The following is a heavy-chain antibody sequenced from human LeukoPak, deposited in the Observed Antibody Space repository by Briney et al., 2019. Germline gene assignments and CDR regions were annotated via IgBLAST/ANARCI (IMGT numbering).Heavy chain of an antibody. J-gene: IGHJ5*02. Sequence: SETLPLTCTVSGGSISSYYWSWIRQPPGKGLEWIGYIYYSGSTNYNPSLKSRVTISVDTSKNQFSLKLSSVTAADTAVYYCATRPDCSGGSCSHNWFDPWGQGTLVTVSS. D-gene: IGHD2-15*01. CDR1: GGSISSYY. V-gene: IGHV4-59*12. CDR2: IYYSGST. CDR3: ATRPDCSGGSCSHNWFDP.